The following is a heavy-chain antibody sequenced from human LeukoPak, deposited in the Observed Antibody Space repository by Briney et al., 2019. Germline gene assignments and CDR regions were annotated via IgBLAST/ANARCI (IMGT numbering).Heavy chain of an antibody. J-gene: IGHJ4*02. D-gene: IGHD7-27*01. CDR2: IIVPTGSM. CDR1: GFTFSSYS. Sequence: GGPLRLSCAAPGFTFSSYSMNWVRQAPGKGLEWVSSIIVPTGSMYYGDSVKGRFTISRDNAKNSLYLQMSSLRAEDTAVYYCARDFARTGDYHHFDYWGQGTLVIVSS. CDR3: ARDFARTGDYHHFDY. V-gene: IGHV3-21*01.